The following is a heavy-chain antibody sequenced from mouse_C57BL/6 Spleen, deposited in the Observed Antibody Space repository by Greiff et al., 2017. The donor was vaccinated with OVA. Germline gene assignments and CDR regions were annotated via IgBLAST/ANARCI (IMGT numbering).Heavy chain of an antibody. D-gene: IGHD2-4*01. CDR1: GYAFSSYW. V-gene: IGHV1-80*01. Sequence: QVQLQQSGAELVKPGASVKISCKASGYAFSSYWMNWVKQRPGKGLEWIGQIYPGDGDTNYNGKFKGKATLTADKSSSTAYMQLSSLTSEDSAVSLCAVYYDYDAVFDYWGQGTTLTVSS. CDR2: IYPGDGDT. J-gene: IGHJ2*01. CDR3: AVYYDYDAVFDY.